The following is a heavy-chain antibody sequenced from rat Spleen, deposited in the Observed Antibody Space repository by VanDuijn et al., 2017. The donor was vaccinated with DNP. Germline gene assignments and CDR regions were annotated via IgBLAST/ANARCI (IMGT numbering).Heavy chain of an antibody. J-gene: IGHJ1*01. CDR1: GFTFSDYN. CDR3: ARHGWELWYFDF. CDR2: ISYDGSST. D-gene: IGHD5-1*01. Sequence: EVQLVESGGGLVQPGRSLKLSCAASGFTFSDYNMAWVRQAPKKGLEWVATISYDGSSTYYRDSVKGRFTISRDNAKSTLYLQMDSLRSEDTATYYCARHGWELWYFDFWGPGTMVTVSS. V-gene: IGHV5-7*01.